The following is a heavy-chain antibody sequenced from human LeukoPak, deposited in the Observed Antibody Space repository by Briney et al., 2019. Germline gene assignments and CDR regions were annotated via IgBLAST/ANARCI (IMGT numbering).Heavy chain of an antibody. V-gene: IGHV1-24*01. CDR1: GYTLTELS. D-gene: IGHD2-2*01. J-gene: IGHJ6*02. CDR3: ATQTGYCSSTSCSEGYYYGMDV. Sequence: ASVKVSFKVSGYTLTELSMRWVRQAPGKGLEWMGGFDPEDGETIYAQKFQGRVTMTEDTSTDTAYMELSSLRSEDTAVYYCATQTGYCSSTSCSEGYYYGMDVWGQGTTVTVSS. CDR2: FDPEDGET.